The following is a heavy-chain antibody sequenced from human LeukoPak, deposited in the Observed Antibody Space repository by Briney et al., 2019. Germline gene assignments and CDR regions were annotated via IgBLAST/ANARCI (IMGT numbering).Heavy chain of an antibody. CDR2: ISSSSSYI. J-gene: IGHJ4*02. CDR3: ARAKAGVAGIGY. V-gene: IGHV3-21*01. Sequence: GGSLRLSCAASGFTFSSYSMNWVRQAPGKGLEWVSSISSSSSYIYYADSVKGRFTISRDNAKNSLYLQMNSLRAEDTAVYYCARAKAGVAGIGYWGQGTLVTVSS. CDR1: GFTFSSYS. D-gene: IGHD6-19*01.